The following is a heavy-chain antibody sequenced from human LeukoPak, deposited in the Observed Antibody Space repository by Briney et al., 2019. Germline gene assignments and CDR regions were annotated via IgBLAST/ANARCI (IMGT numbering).Heavy chain of an antibody. CDR3: ARLKSGSYRYFDY. Sequence: GGSLRLSCAASGLTVSSNYMSWVRQAPGKGLEWVSVIYSGGSTYYADSVKGRFTISRDNSKNTLYLQMNSLRAEDTAVYYCARLKSGSYRYFDYWGQGTLVTVSS. CDR1: GLTVSSNY. D-gene: IGHD1-26*01. J-gene: IGHJ4*02. V-gene: IGHV3-53*01. CDR2: IYSGGST.